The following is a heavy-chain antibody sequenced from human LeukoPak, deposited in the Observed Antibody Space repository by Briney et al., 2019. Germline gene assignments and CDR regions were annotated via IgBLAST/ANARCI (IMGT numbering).Heavy chain of an antibody. CDR2: INSDGSSI. CDR1: GFTFSSHW. J-gene: IGHJ4*02. CDR3: AKKAQYDGHYPLDY. V-gene: IGHV3-74*01. Sequence: TGGSLRLSCAASGFTFSSHWMHWVRQAPGKGLVWVSRINSDGSSISYADSVKGRFTISRDNAKNTLYLQMNSLRAEDTALYFCAKKAQYDGHYPLDYWGQGTLVTVSA. D-gene: IGHD4/OR15-4a*01.